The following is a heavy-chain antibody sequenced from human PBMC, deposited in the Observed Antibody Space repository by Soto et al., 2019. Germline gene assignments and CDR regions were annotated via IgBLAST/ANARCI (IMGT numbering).Heavy chain of an antibody. Sequence: QVQLVESGGGVVQPGRSLRLSCAASGFSFSNYGMHWVRQAPGKGLEWVAAISHDGSNKYYADSVKGRFTISRDNSKNTLYLQMNSLRAGDTAVYYCAKDEGSGSYYITGDYWGQGTLVTVSS. CDR2: ISHDGSNK. J-gene: IGHJ4*02. D-gene: IGHD3-10*01. CDR1: GFSFSNYG. V-gene: IGHV3-30*18. CDR3: AKDEGSGSYYITGDY.